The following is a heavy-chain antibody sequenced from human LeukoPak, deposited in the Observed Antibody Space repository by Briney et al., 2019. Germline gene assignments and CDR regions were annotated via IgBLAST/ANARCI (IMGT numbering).Heavy chain of an antibody. V-gene: IGHV4-39*02. D-gene: IGHD5-12*01. CDR3: ARRVAGSGSRDY. CDR1: GGSVSSGSYY. Sequence: SETLSLTCTVSGGSVSSGSYYWRWIRQPPGKGLEWIGNINYSGTTHYNPSLKSRVTISVDTSNNHFSLKLSSVTAADTAVYYCARRVAGSGSRDYWGQGTLVTVSS. J-gene: IGHJ4*02. CDR2: INYSGTT.